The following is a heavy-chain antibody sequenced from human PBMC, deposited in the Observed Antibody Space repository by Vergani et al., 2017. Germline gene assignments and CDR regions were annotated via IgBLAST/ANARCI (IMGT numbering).Heavy chain of an antibody. V-gene: IGHV4-39*01. D-gene: IGHD6-19*01. CDR1: GASIRSSNYY. Sequence: QLQLQESGPGLVKPSATLSLTCSVSGASIRSSNYYWGWIRQPPGKGLEWIASIYYSGSTYYNPSLKSRVTISVDTSKNQFSLKLSSVTAADTAVYFCARHSXVEWLVKLGWIDPWGQGSLVTVSS. CDR3: ARHSXVEWLVKLGWIDP. CDR2: IYYSGST. J-gene: IGHJ5*02.